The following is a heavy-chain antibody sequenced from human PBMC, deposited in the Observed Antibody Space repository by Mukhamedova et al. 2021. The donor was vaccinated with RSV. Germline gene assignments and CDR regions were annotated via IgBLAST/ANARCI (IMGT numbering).Heavy chain of an antibody. CDR2: ISDTGKT. Sequence: QSAGKGLEWIGRISDTGKTNYIPSLKSRLTLSIDPSNNQFSLTLNSVTAADAAVYYCARARQPSSMGFYYHYMDVWGAGITVTVSS. V-gene: IGHV4-4*07. CDR3: ARARQPSSMGFYYHYMDV. D-gene: IGHD2/OR15-2a*01. J-gene: IGHJ6*03.